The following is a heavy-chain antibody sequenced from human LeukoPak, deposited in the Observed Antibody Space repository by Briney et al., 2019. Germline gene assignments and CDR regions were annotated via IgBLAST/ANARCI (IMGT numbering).Heavy chain of an antibody. D-gene: IGHD3-22*01. CDR2: ISYDGSNK. CDR3: AKDAAGVNDYYDSSGALDY. CDR1: GFTFSSYG. Sequence: GGSLRLSCAASGFTFSSYGMHWVRRAPGKGLEWVAVISYDGSNKYYADSMKGRFTISRDNSKNTLYLQMNSLGAEDTAVYYCAKDAAGVNDYYDSSGALDYWGQGTLVTVSS. J-gene: IGHJ4*02. V-gene: IGHV3-30*18.